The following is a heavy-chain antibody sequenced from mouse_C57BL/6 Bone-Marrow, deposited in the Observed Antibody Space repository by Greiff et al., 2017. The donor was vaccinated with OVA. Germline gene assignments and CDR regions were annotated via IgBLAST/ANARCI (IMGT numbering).Heavy chain of an antibody. J-gene: IGHJ2*01. CDR1: GFTFSSYT. CDR3: ARPSLRYYYFDY. D-gene: IGHD2-14*01. Sequence: EVMLVESGGGLVKPGGSLKLSCAASGFTFSSYTMSWVRQTPEKRLEWVATISGGGGNTYYPDSVKGRFTISRDNAKNTLYLQMSSLRSEDTALYYCARPSLRYYYFDYWGQGTTLSVSS. V-gene: IGHV5-9*01. CDR2: ISGGGGNT.